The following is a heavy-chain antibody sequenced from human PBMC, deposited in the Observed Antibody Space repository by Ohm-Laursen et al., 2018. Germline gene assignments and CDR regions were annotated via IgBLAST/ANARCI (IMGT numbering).Heavy chain of an antibody. CDR3: AKGGGDSSGSAYYFDY. Sequence: RSLRLSCTASGFTFSSYGMHWVRQAPGKGLEWVAVISYDGSNKYYADSVKGRFTISRDNSKNTLYLQMNSLRAEDTAVYYCAKGGGDSSGSAYYFDYWGQGTLVTVSS. CDR2: ISYDGSNK. J-gene: IGHJ4*02. V-gene: IGHV3-30*18. D-gene: IGHD3-22*01. CDR1: GFTFSSYG.